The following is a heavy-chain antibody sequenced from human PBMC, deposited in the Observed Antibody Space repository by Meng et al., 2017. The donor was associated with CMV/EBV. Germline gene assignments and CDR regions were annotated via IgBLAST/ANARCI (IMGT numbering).Heavy chain of an antibody. Sequence: CKASGGTFSSYTISWVRQAPGQGLEWMGWISAYNGNTNYAQKLQGRVTMTTDTSTSTAYMELRSLRSDDTAVYYCARPFGVVNLPDYWGQGTLVTVSS. D-gene: IGHD3-3*01. CDR1: GGTFSSYT. J-gene: IGHJ4*02. CDR3: ARPFGVVNLPDY. V-gene: IGHV1-18*01. CDR2: ISAYNGNT.